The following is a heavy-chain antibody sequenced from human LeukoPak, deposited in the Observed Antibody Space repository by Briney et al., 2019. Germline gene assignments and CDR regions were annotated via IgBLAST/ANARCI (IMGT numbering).Heavy chain of an antibody. D-gene: IGHD3-16*01. CDR2: IYTSGST. CDR3: AGGPPPRYFQH. Sequence: SQTLSLTCTVSGGSISSGSYYWSWIRQPAGKGLEWIGRIYTSGSTNYNPSLKSRVTISVDTSKNQFSLKLSSVTAADTAVYYCAGGPPPRYFQHWGQGTLVTVSS. V-gene: IGHV4-61*02. CDR1: GGSISSGSYY. J-gene: IGHJ1*01.